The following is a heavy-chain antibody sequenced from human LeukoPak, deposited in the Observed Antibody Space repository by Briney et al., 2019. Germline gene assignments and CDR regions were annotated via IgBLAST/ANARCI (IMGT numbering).Heavy chain of an antibody. CDR3: ARGGYCSGGSCPDY. V-gene: IGHV3-48*03. CDR2: ISSSGSTI. J-gene: IGHJ4*02. CDR1: GFTFSSYE. D-gene: IGHD2-15*01. Sequence: GGSLRLSCAASGFTFSSYEMNWVRQAPGKGLEWVSYISSSGSTIYYADSVKGRFTISRDNAKNSLYLQMNSLRAEDTAVYYCARGGYCSGGSCPDYWGQGTLVTVSS.